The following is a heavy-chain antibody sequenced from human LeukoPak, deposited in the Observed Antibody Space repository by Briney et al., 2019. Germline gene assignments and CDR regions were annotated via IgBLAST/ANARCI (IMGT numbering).Heavy chain of an antibody. CDR3: ARVVWGGDFHYSLDV. CDR1: GGSIRSGTDY. V-gene: IGHV4-61*02. D-gene: IGHD7-27*01. CDR2: IYMSGSA. Sequence: SETLSLTCTVSGGSIRSGTDYWSWIRQPAGKGLEWIGRIYMSGSADYNPSFKSRVTMSVDTSKNQVSLKLRSVTAADTAVYYCARVVWGGDFHYSLDVWGKGTTVIVSS. J-gene: IGHJ6*03.